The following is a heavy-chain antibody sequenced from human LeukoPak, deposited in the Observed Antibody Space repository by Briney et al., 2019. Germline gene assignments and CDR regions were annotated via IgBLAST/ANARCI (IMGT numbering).Heavy chain of an antibody. J-gene: IGHJ4*02. CDR2: MNPNSGNT. V-gene: IGHV1-8*01. CDR3: ARSRITMVRGVTGLGY. CDR1: GYTFTSYD. Sequence: ASVKVSCKASGYTFTSYDINWVRQATGQGLEWMGWMNPNSGNTGYAQKFQGRVTMTRNTSISTAYMELSSLRSEGTAVYYCARSRITMVRGVTGLGYWGQGTQVTVSS. D-gene: IGHD3-10*01.